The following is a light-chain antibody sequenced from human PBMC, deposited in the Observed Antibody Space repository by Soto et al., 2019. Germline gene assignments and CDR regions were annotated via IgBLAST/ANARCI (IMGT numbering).Light chain of an antibody. CDR2: GAS. V-gene: IGKV3-15*01. CDR3: QQYHQWPRT. Sequence: VVMTQSPASLAVSPGQRVTLSCRASQSIDGDLAWFQQKPGQAPRLLMSGASTRAAGIPDRFSGSGSGTDFTLTISSLQSDEFATYYCQQYHQWPRTFGRGTKVDIK. CDR1: QSIDGD. J-gene: IGKJ1*01.